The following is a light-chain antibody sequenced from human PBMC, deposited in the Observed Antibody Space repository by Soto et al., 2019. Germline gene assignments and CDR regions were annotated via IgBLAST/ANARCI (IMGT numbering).Light chain of an antibody. CDR1: SGHKDYA. V-gene: IGLV4-69*02. J-gene: IGLJ2*01. Sequence: QPVLTQSPSASASLGASVKFTCTLSSGHKDYAIAWHQQQPEKGPRYLMKINSDGTHYKGDGIPDRFSGFGSGAERLLIISSLQSEDEADYYCQTWDTGIVIFGGGTKLTVL. CDR3: QTWDTGIVI. CDR2: INSDGTH.